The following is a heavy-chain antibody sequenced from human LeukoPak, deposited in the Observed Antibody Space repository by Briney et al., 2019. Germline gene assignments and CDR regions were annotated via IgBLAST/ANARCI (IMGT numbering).Heavy chain of an antibody. V-gene: IGHV1-2*02. Sequence: ASVKVSCTASGYTFTGYYMHWVRQAPGQGLEWMGWINPNSGGTNYAQKFQGRVTMTRDTSISTAYMELSRLRSDDTAVYYCARDHCSGGSCYWPFDPWGQGTLVTVSS. D-gene: IGHD2-15*01. CDR1: GYTFTGYY. CDR2: INPNSGGT. CDR3: ARDHCSGGSCYWPFDP. J-gene: IGHJ5*02.